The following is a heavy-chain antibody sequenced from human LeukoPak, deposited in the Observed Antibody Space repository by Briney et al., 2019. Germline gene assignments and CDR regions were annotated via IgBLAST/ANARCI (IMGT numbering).Heavy chain of an antibody. D-gene: IGHD2-15*01. CDR2: ISGSGTNT. CDR3: AKMGVVVIAATVNWFDP. Sequence: GGSLRLSCAASGFSFSNFAMSWVRQAPGKGLEWVSAISGSGTNTNYADSVKGRFTISRDNSKNTLYLQMNSLRVDDTAVYYCAKMGVVVIAATVNWFDPWGQGTLVTVSS. J-gene: IGHJ5*02. CDR1: GFSFSNFA. V-gene: IGHV3-23*01.